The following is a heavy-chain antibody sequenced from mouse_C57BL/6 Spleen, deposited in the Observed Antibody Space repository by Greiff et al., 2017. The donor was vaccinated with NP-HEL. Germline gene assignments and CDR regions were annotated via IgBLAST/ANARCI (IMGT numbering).Heavy chain of an antibody. D-gene: IGHD1-1*01. J-gene: IGHJ1*03. CDR1: GYTFTDYN. V-gene: IGHV1-18*01. Sequence: EVKLVESGPELVKPGASVKIPCKASGYTFTDYNMDWVKQSHGKSLEWIGDINPNNGGTIYNQKFKGKATLTVDKSSSTAYMELRSLTSEDTAVYYCARRGSSRYWYFDVWGTGTTVTVSS. CDR3: ARRGSSRYWYFDV. CDR2: INPNNGGT.